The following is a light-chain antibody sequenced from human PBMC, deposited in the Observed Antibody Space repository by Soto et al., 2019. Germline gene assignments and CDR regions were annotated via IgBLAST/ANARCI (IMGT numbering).Light chain of an antibody. J-gene: IGLJ1*01. CDR3: SSYAGSTLWV. Sequence: QSALTQPPSASRSPGQSVTISCTGTSSDVGGYNYVSWYQQHPGKAPKLMIYEVSKRPSGVPDRFSGSKSGNTASLTVSGLQAEDEADYYCSSYAGSTLWVFGTGTKVTVL. V-gene: IGLV2-8*02. CDR2: EVS. CDR1: SSDVGGYNY.